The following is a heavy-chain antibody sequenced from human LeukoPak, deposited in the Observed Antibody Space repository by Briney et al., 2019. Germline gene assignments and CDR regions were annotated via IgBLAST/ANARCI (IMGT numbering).Heavy chain of an antibody. J-gene: IGHJ4*02. CDR1: GGSISSYY. CDR2: IYYSWST. CDR3: ASYLDSSSWSYYFDY. V-gene: IGHV4-59*08. D-gene: IGHD6-13*01. Sequence: SETLSLTCTVPGGSISSYYWSSFRQPPGKGLEWIGYIYYSWSTNYNPSLKSRVTISVDTSKNQFSLKLSSVTAADTAVYYCASYLDSSSWSYYFDYWGQGTLVTVSS.